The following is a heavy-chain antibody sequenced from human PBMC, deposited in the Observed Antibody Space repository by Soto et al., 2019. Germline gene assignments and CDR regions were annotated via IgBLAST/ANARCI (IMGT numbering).Heavy chain of an antibody. Sequence: PSETLSLTCAVYGGSLSDYYWSWIRQPPGKGLEWVANIKQDGSEKYYVDSVKGRFTISRDNAKNSLYLQMNSLRAEDTAVYYCARIAVAGKFDYWGQGTLVTVSS. V-gene: IGHV3-7*01. CDR2: IKQDGSEK. J-gene: IGHJ4*02. CDR3: ARIAVAGKFDY. CDR1: GGSLSDYY. D-gene: IGHD6-19*01.